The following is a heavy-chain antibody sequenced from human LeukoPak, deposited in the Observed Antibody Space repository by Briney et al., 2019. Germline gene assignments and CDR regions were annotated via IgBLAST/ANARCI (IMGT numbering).Heavy chain of an antibody. D-gene: IGHD3-10*01. CDR3: ARDGSAIPGFDY. CDR2: INPNSGGT. J-gene: IGHJ4*02. V-gene: IGHV1-2*04. Sequence: ASVKVSCKASGYTFTGYYMHWVRQTPGQGLEWMGWINPNSGGTNYAQKFQGWVTMTRDTSISTAYMELSRLRSDDTAVYYCARDGSAIPGFDYWGQGTLVTVSS. CDR1: GYTFTGYY.